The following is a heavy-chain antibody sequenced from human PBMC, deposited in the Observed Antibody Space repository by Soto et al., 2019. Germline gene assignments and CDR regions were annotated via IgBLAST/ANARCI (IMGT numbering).Heavy chain of an antibody. V-gene: IGHV6-1*01. D-gene: IGHD3-10*01. Sequence: KQSQTLSLTCAISGDSVSSNSAAWNWIRQSPSRGLEWLGRTYYRSKWYNDYAVSVKSRITINPDTSKNQFSLQLNSVTPEDTAVYYCARDTIKGVSWFGGYFGFDYWGQGTLVTVSS. J-gene: IGHJ4*02. CDR2: TYYRSKWYN. CDR1: GDSVSSNSAA. CDR3: ARDTIKGVSWFGGYFGFDY.